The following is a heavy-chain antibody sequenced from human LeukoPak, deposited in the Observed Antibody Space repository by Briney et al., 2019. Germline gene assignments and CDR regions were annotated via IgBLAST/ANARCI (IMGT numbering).Heavy chain of an antibody. CDR1: GYSFTSFW. D-gene: IGHD3-22*01. Sequence: GESLKISCKGSGYSFTSFWIGWVRQMPGKGLEWMGIIYPGDSDTRYSPSFQGQVTISADKSISTAYLQWSSLKASDAAMYYRTKHSYYDSSGYYLPTRGNWFDPWGQGTLATVSS. J-gene: IGHJ5*02. CDR2: IYPGDSDT. CDR3: TKHSYYDSSGYYLPTRGNWFDP. V-gene: IGHV5-51*01.